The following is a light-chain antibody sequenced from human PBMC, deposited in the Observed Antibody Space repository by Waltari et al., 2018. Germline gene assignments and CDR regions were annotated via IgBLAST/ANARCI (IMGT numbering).Light chain of an antibody. CDR3: QHYVNLPAT. J-gene: IGKJ1*01. V-gene: IGKV3-20*01. CDR1: QSVSSY. CDR2: NAS. Sequence: EIILPQFPRTRSLSSGERATLTCRASQSVSSYLTWYQQKPGQAPRLLIYNASTRATGIPDRFSGSGSGTDFSLTISRLDPEDFVVYYCQHYVNLPATFGQGTKVEI.